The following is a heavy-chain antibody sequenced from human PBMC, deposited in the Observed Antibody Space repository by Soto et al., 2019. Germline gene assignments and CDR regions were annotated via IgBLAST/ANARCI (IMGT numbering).Heavy chain of an antibody. CDR1: GFTFDAYV. CDR2: IWYDGSNK. D-gene: IGHD3-10*01. J-gene: IGHJ4*02. V-gene: IGHV3-33*01. CDR3: ATGARDFDY. Sequence: GGSLRLSCAASGFTFDAYVMHWVRQAPGRGLEWVALIWYDGSNKYYADSVKGRFTISRDNSKNTLYLQMNSLRAEDTAVYYCATGARDFDYWGQGTLVTVSS.